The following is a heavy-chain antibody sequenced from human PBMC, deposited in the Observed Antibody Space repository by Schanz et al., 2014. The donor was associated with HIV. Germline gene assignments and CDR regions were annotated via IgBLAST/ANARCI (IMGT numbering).Heavy chain of an antibody. CDR1: GYTFTSQY. CDR3: ARGDILTGLYPYHFES. Sequence: QVQLVQSGAEVKKPGASVKVSCKASGYTFTSQYMHWVRQAPGQGLEWMGVINPYDGSTSNAQKFQGRVTMTRDTSTSTVDMQLSSLTSDNTAVYYGARGDILTGLYPYHFESWGQGTLVTVSS. J-gene: IGHJ4*02. D-gene: IGHD3-9*01. V-gene: IGHV1-46*01. CDR2: INPYDGST.